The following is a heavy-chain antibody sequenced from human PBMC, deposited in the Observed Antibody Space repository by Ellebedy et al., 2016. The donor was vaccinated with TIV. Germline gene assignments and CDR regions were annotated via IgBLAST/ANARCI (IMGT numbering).Heavy chain of an antibody. CDR3: ARDRLTMDV. D-gene: IGHD2-8*01. CDR2: ISHDGTS. J-gene: IGHJ6*03. CDR1: GASINAYY. V-gene: IGHV4-59*01. Sequence: SETLSLXXNVSGASINAYYWTWIRQPPGKGLEWVGYISHDGTSNHNPSLKSRVSMSVDTSKDQFSLKLSSVTAADTAIYYCARDRLTMDVWGKGTTVTVSS.